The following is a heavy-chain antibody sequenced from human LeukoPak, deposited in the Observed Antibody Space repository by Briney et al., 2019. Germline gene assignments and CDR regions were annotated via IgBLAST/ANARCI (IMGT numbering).Heavy chain of an antibody. Sequence: PSETLSLTCTVSGGSISSGSYYWSWIRQPAGKGLEWIGRIYTSGSTNYNPSLKSRVTISVDTSKNQFSLRLSSVTASDTAVYFFARFGRWFGGGYWGQGTLGTGSS. D-gene: IGHD3-10*01. CDR1: GGSISSGSYY. V-gene: IGHV4-61*02. CDR2: IYTSGST. J-gene: IGHJ4*02. CDR3: ARFGRWFGGGY.